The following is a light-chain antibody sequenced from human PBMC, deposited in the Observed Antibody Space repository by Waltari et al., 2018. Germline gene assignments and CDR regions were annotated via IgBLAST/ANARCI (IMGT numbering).Light chain of an antibody. V-gene: IGKV1-16*02. Sequence: DIQMTHSPSSLSPSVGDRFILTSRASQGINTYLAWFQQKPGKAPKSLIHAASTLQSGVSSNFSGSGSGTDFTLTISSLQPEDCATYYCQQYNTYPPTFGGGTRVEI. CDR2: AAS. CDR1: QGINTY. J-gene: IGKJ4*01. CDR3: QQYNTYPPT.